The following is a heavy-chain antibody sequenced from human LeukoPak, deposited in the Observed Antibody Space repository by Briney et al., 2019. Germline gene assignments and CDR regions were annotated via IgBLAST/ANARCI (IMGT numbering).Heavy chain of an antibody. V-gene: IGHV3-21*01. CDR1: GFTFSSYS. J-gene: IGHJ3*02. CDR3: ARDLSSSQAFDI. CDR2: ISSSSSYI. D-gene: IGHD6-6*01. Sequence: GGSLRLSCAASGFTFSSYSMNWVRQAPGKGLEWVSSISSSSSYIYYADSVKGRFTISRGNAKNSLYLQMNSLRAEDTAVYYCARDLSSSQAFDIWGQGTMVTVSS.